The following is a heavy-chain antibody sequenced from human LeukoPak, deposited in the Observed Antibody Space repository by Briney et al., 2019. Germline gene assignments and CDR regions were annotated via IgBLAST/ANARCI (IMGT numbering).Heavy chain of an antibody. CDR1: GGSFSRYY. Sequence: PSETLSLTCAVYGGSFSRYYWSWIRQPPGKGLEWIGEINHSGSTNYNPSLKSRVTISVDTSKNQFSLKLSSVTAADTAVYYCARVGRGDILTGYLEERKNRDDYFDYWGQGTLVTVSS. V-gene: IGHV4-34*01. CDR3: ARVGRGDILTGYLEERKNRDDYFDY. J-gene: IGHJ4*02. CDR2: INHSGST. D-gene: IGHD3-9*01.